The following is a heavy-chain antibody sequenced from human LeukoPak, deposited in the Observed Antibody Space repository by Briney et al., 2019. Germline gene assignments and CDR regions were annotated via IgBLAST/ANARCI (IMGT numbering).Heavy chain of an antibody. Sequence: SETLSLTCTVSGGSIRSYYWSWIRQPPGKGLEWIGYIYYSGSTNYNPSLKSRVTISVDTSKNQFTLQLNSVTPEDTAVYYCARGTNRYFDYWGQGTLVTVSS. CDR1: GGSIRSYY. J-gene: IGHJ4*02. V-gene: IGHV4-59*12. D-gene: IGHD1-7*01. CDR2: IYYSGST. CDR3: ARGTNRYFDY.